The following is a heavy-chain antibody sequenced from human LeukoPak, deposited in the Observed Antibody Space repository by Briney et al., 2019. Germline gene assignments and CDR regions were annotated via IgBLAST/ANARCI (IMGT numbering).Heavy chain of an antibody. D-gene: IGHD3-10*01. CDR2: ISNDGTIK. V-gene: IGHV3-30*18. Sequence: SGGSLRLSCAASGFSFSSHGMHWVRQAPGKGLEWVAVISNDGTIKLYGDSVKGRFTISRDDSKNTLYLQMNSLKTEDTAVYYCAKDRAFQAAGVTDYWGQGTLVTVSS. CDR1: GFSFSSHG. CDR3: AKDRAFQAAGVTDY. J-gene: IGHJ4*02.